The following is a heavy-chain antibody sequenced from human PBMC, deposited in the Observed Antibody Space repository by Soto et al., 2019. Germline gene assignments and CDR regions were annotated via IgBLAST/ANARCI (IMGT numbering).Heavy chain of an antibody. CDR3: ARSQSPMVREAARRYYGMDV. V-gene: IGHV1-69*12. D-gene: IGHD3-10*01. Sequence: QVQLVQSGAEVKKPGSSVKVSCKASGGTFSSYAISWVRQAPGQGLEWMGGIIPIFGTANYAQKFQGRVTITAGESTSTAYMELGSLRSEDTAVYYCARSQSPMVREAARRYYGMDVWGQGTTVTVSS. CDR1: GGTFSSYA. J-gene: IGHJ6*02. CDR2: IIPIFGTA.